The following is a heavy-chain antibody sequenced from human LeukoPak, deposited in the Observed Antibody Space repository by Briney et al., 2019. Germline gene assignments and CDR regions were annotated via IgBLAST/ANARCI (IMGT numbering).Heavy chain of an antibody. CDR3: ARDGNAEMATIPMN. V-gene: IGHV4-4*02. CDR2: IYHSGST. J-gene: IGHJ4*02. Sequence: SSETLSLTCAVSGGSISSNNWWSWVRQPPGKGLEWIGEIYHSGSTNYNPSLKSRVSISVDKSKNQFSLKLSSVTAADTAVYFCARDGNAEMATIPMNWGQGTLVTVSS. D-gene: IGHD5-24*01. CDR1: GGSISSNNW.